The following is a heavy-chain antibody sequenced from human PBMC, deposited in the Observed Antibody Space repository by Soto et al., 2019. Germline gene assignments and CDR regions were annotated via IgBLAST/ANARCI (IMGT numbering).Heavy chain of an antibody. V-gene: IGHV3-21*01. CDR1: GFTFSSYI. CDR2: ISSSSSYI. Sequence: WGSLRLSCAASGFTFSSYIMNWVRQAPGKGLEWASSISSSSSYIYYADSVKGRFTISRDNAKNSLYLQMNSLRAEDTAVYYCARDRPAAAIRAYYFDYWGQGTLVTVSS. J-gene: IGHJ4*02. D-gene: IGHD2-2*02. CDR3: ARDRPAAAIRAYYFDY.